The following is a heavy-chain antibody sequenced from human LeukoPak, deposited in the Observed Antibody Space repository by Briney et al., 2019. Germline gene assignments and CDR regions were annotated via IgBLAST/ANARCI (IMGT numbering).Heavy chain of an antibody. CDR2: FSAYNGNT. CDR1: GYTFTSYG. D-gene: IGHD3-22*01. V-gene: IGHV1-18*04. CDR3: ARAEGYYYDSSGPAGAFDI. Sequence: ASVKVSCKASGYTFTSYGISWVRQAPGQGLEWMGWFSAYNGNTNYAQKLQGRVTMTTDTSTSTAYMELRSLRSDDTAVYYCARAEGYYYDSSGPAGAFDIWGQGTMVTVSS. J-gene: IGHJ3*02.